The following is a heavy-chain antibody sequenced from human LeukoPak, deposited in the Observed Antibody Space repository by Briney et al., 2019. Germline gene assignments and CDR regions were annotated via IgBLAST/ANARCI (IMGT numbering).Heavy chain of an antibody. CDR1: GYTFTSYD. J-gene: IGHJ6*02. D-gene: IGHD3-16*01. Sequence: ASVKVSCKASGYTFTSYDINWVRQATGQGLGWMGWMNPNSGNTGYAQKFQGRVTMTRNTSISTAYMELSSLRSEDTAVYYCARWFAWGNYYYYYGMDVWGQGTTVTVSS. V-gene: IGHV1-8*01. CDR2: MNPNSGNT. CDR3: ARWFAWGNYYYYYGMDV.